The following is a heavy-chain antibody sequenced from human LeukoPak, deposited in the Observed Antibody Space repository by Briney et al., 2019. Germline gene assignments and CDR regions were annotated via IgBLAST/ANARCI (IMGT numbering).Heavy chain of an antibody. J-gene: IGHJ4*02. D-gene: IGHD2-21*02. CDR3: VRLAVTDTNY. CDR1: GFTFSSYS. V-gene: IGHV3-21*06. Sequence: GGSLRLSCAASGFTFSSYSMNWVRQAPGKGLEWVSSISSSSSYIYYADSVKGRFTISRDNAKSTVYLQMNGLRVEDTAMYYCVRLAVTDTNYWGQGSLVTVSS. CDR2: ISSSSSYI.